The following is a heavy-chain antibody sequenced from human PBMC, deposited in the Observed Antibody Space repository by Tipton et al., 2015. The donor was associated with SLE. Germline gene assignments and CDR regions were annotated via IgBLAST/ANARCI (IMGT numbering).Heavy chain of an antibody. D-gene: IGHD3-16*01. V-gene: IGHV3-53*04. J-gene: IGHJ3*01. CDR1: GLTVSNNY. CDR2: IYSNGDT. CDR3: VRAQSWGYDAFDV. Sequence: GSLRLSCAASGLTVSNNYMGWVRRAPGKGLEWVSIIYSNGDTYYADSVKGRFTISRHNSKNTLFLQMNSLRAEDTAVYYCVRAQSWGYDAFDVWGQGTMVTVSS.